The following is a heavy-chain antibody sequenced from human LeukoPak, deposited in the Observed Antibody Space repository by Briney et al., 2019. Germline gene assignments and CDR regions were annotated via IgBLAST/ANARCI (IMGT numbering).Heavy chain of an antibody. D-gene: IGHD5-12*01. CDR1: GGSISSSDYY. CDR2: IYYSGST. V-gene: IGHV4-39*01. CDR3: ARWVATPRGYFDY. Sequence: PSETLSLICTVSGGSISSSDYYWGWIRQLPGKGLEWIGNIYYSGSTYYNPSLKSRVAISVDSSKNQFSLRLTSVTAADTAVYYCARWVATPRGYFDYWGQGTLVTVSS. J-gene: IGHJ4*02.